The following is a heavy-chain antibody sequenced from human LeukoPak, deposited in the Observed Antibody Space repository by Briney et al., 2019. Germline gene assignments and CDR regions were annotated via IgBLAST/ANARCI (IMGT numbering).Heavy chain of an antibody. J-gene: IGHJ5*02. CDR3: GREVAGTLWFDP. V-gene: IGHV4-39*07. CDR1: GFTFSSYW. CDR2: IYYSGST. Sequence: GSLRLSCAASGFTFSSYWMHWVRQAPGKGLEWIGSIYYSGSTYYNPSLKSRVTISVDTSKNQFSLKLSSVTAADTAVYYCGREVAGTLWFDPWGQGTLVTVSS. D-gene: IGHD6-19*01.